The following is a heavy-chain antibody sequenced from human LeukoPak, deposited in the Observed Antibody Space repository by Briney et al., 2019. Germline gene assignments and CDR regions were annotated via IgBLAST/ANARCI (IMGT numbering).Heavy chain of an antibody. Sequence: SETLSLTCAAYGGSFSGYYWSWIRQPPGKGLEWIGEINHSGSTNYNPSLKSRVTISVDTSKNQFSLKLSSVTAADTAVYYCARHYSSSHSWVDAFDIWGQGTMVTVSS. CDR1: GGSFSGYY. J-gene: IGHJ3*02. CDR2: INHSGST. D-gene: IGHD6-13*01. V-gene: IGHV4-34*01. CDR3: ARHYSSSHSWVDAFDI.